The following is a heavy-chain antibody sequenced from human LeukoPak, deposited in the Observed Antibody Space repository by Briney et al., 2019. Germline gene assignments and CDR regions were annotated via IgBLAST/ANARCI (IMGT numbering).Heavy chain of an antibody. CDR1: GYTFTSYH. CDR2: INLSGGST. V-gene: IGHV1-46*01. Sequence: GASVKVSCKASGYTFTSYHMHWVRQAPGQGLEWMGKINLSGGSTTYAQKFQGRVTMTTDTSTSTAYMELRSLRSDDTAVYYCARDFPTLLVVVPAAIYYGMDVWGQGTTVTVSS. D-gene: IGHD2-2*01. CDR3: ARDFPTLLVVVPAAIYYGMDV. J-gene: IGHJ6*02.